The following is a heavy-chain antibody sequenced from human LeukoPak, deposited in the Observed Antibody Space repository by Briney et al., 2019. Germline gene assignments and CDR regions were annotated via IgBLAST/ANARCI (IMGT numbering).Heavy chain of an antibody. Sequence: SETLSLTCAVYGGSFSGYYWSWIRQPPGKGLEWIGYIYYSGSTNYNPSLKSRVTISVDTSKNQFSLKLSSVTAADTAVYYCAREADSSFDYWGQGTLVTVSS. V-gene: IGHV4-59*01. CDR1: GGSFSGYY. CDR3: AREADSSFDY. D-gene: IGHD6-13*01. CDR2: IYYSGST. J-gene: IGHJ4*02.